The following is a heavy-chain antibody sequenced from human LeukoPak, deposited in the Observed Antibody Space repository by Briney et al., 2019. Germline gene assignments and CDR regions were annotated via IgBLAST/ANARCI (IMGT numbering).Heavy chain of an antibody. Sequence: GGSLRLSCAASGFTFSSFEMNWVRQAPGKGLEWVSYISSSASTIYYADSVKGRFTISRDNAKNSLFLQMNSLRDEDTAVYYCARKVLSGSRYFDHWGQGTLVTVSS. J-gene: IGHJ4*02. CDR3: ARKVLSGSRYFDH. D-gene: IGHD1-26*01. CDR1: GFTFSSFE. CDR2: ISSSASTI. V-gene: IGHV3-48*03.